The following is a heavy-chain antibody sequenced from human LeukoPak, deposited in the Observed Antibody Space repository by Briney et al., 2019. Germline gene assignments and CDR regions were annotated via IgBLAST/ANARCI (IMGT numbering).Heavy chain of an antibody. Sequence: SETLSLTCTVSGGSISSGSYYWSWIRQPAGKGLEWIGRIYTSRSTNYNPSLKSRVTISVDTSKNQFSLKLSSVTAADTAVYYCARDWWGSGWYGFDYWGQGTLVTVSS. CDR3: ARDWWGSGWYGFDY. CDR2: IYTSRST. D-gene: IGHD6-19*01. J-gene: IGHJ4*02. CDR1: GGSISSGSYY. V-gene: IGHV4-61*02.